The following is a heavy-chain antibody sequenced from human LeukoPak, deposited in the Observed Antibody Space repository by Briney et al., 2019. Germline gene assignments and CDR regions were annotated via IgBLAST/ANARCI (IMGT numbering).Heavy chain of an antibody. CDR2: ISGSGGST. D-gene: IGHD2-2*01. CDR1: GFPFSSFA. V-gene: IGHV3-23*01. Sequence: GGSLDLSCEASGFPFSSFARSWARQAQGRGREWVSAISGSGGSTYYADSVKGRFTIPRDNSKNTLYLQMNSLRAEDTAVYYCAKDPAHCSSTSCGYWGQGTLVTVSS. J-gene: IGHJ4*02. CDR3: AKDPAHCSSTSCGY.